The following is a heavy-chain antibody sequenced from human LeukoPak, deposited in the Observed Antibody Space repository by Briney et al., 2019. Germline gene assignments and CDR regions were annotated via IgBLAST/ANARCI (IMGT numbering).Heavy chain of an antibody. Sequence: NPSETLSLTCTVSGGSIRSYYWSWIRRPAEKGLEWIGRIYISGSTNYNPSLKSRVTMSVDTSKNQFSLKLSSVTAADTAVYYCARAPEFSSGWLLDYWGQGTLVTVSS. J-gene: IGHJ4*02. V-gene: IGHV4-4*07. D-gene: IGHD6-19*01. CDR1: GGSIRSYY. CDR3: ARAPEFSSGWLLDY. CDR2: IYISGST.